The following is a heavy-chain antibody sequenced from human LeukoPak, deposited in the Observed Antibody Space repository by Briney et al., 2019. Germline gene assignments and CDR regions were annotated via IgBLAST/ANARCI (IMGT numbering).Heavy chain of an antibody. CDR3: AKDLYRNVFDY. CDR1: GFTVSSHA. J-gene: IGHJ4*02. V-gene: IGHV3-23*01. D-gene: IGHD1-26*01. CDR2: IGGAGDT. Sequence: GGSLRLSCAVSGFTVSSHAMSWVRQASGKGLEWVSLIGGAGDTFYADSVKGRFTISRDNSKNTVYLQMNSLRAEDTAVYYCAKDLYRNVFDYWGQGTLVTVSS.